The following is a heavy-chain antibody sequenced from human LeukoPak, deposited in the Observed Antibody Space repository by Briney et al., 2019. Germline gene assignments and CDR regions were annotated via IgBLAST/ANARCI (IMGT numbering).Heavy chain of an antibody. V-gene: IGHV1-69*13. CDR3: ARGFGLEYSSSPFDY. CDR2: IIPIFGTE. Sequence: GASVKVSCKASGGTFSSYAISWVRQAPGQGLEWMGGIIPIFGTENYAQKFQGRVTITADESTSTAYMELSSLRSEDTAVYYCARGFGLEYSSSPFDYWGQGTLVTVSS. D-gene: IGHD6-6*01. J-gene: IGHJ4*02. CDR1: GGTFSSYA.